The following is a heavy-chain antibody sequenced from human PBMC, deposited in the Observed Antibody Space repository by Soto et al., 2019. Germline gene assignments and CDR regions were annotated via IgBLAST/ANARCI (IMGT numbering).Heavy chain of an antibody. CDR3: VAEGLDGYNWDY. CDR2: IVVGSGNT. V-gene: IGHV1-58*01. J-gene: IGHJ4*02. D-gene: IGHD5-12*01. Sequence: ASVKVSCKASGFTFTSSAVQWVRQARGQRLEWIGWIVVGSGNTNYAQKFQERVTITRDMSTSTAYMELSSLRSEDTAVYYCVAEGLDGYNWDYWGQGTLVTVSS. CDR1: GFTFTSSA.